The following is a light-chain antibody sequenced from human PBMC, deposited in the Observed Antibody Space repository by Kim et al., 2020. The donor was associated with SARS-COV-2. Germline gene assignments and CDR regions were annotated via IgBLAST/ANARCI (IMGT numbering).Light chain of an antibody. Sequence: ASAGDRLPITCQASQGISGWLAWYQQTPQKAPKLLFYAASCFHCGVPSLFSGSGSGSDFTLPISGLQPEDFATFYFLQANSFPFTFRPGT. CDR1: QGISGW. CDR3: LQANSFPFT. J-gene: IGKJ3*01. V-gene: IGKV1D-12*01. CDR2: AAS.